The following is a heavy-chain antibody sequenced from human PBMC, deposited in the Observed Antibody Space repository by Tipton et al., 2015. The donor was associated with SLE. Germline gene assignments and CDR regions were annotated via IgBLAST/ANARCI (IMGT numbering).Heavy chain of an antibody. J-gene: IGHJ3*02. CDR3: ARTITMMMFPGAFDI. CDR1: GGSISSGSYY. CDR2: IYTSGST. Sequence: TLSLTCTVSGGSISSGSYYWSWIRQPAGKGLEWIGRIYTSGSTNYNPSLKSRVTISVDTSKNQFSLKLSSVTAADTAVYYCARTITMMMFPGAFDIWRQGTMVTVSS. V-gene: IGHV4-61*02. D-gene: IGHD3-22*01.